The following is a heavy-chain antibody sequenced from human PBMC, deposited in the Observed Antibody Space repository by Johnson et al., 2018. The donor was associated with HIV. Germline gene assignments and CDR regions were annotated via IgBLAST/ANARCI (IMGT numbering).Heavy chain of an antibody. J-gene: IGHJ3*02. Sequence: QVQLVESGGGVVQPGRSLRLSCAASGFTFSSYGMHWVRQAPGKGLEWVADIKCDGSAKYYVDSVKGRLTISRDNAKNSLYLQVNSLRAEDTAVYHCARVLMRGAYYYDSSGFYIWGQGTMVTVSS. CDR3: ARVLMRGAYYYDSSGFYI. CDR1: GFTFSSYG. V-gene: IGHV3-33*01. D-gene: IGHD3-22*01. CDR2: IKCDGSAK.